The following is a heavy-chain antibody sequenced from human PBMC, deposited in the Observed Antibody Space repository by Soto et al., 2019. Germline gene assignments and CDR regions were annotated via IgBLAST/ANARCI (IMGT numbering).Heavy chain of an antibody. CDR3: ATGGYYYGMDV. D-gene: IGHD3-10*01. J-gene: IGHJ6*02. CDR2: MNPNSGNT. V-gene: IGHV1-8*02. CDR1: GYTFTSYA. Sequence: GASVKVSCKASGYTFTSYAMHWVRQAPGQRLEWMGWMNPNSGNTGYAQKFQGRVTMTRNTSISTAYMELSSLRSEDTAVYYCATGGYYYGMDVWGQGTTVTVSS.